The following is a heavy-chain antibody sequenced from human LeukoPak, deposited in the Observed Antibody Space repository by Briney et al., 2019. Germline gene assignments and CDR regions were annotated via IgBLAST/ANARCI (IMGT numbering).Heavy chain of an antibody. CDR3: ARGNAHATGY. D-gene: IGHD2-15*01. J-gene: IGHJ4*02. CDR1: GFTFSSYW. Sequence: PGGSLRLYCAASGFTFSSYWMRWVRQAPGKGLEWVANINQDGSEKKYVDSVKGRFTISRDNAKNSLYLQMNSLRAEDTAVYYCARGNAHATGYWGQGTLVTVSS. CDR2: INQDGSEK. V-gene: IGHV3-7*01.